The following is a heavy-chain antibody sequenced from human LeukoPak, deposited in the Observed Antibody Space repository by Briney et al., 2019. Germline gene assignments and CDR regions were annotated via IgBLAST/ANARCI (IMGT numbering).Heavy chain of an antibody. CDR1: GYSISSGYY. CDR3: ARARDGYNHLYYFDY. CDR2: IYHSGST. Sequence: SETLSLTCTVSGYSISSGYYWGWIQQPPGKGLEWIGSIYHSGSTYYNPSLKSRVTISVDTSKNQFSLKLSSVTAADTAVYYCARARDGYNHLYYFDYWGQGTLVTVSS. D-gene: IGHD5-24*01. V-gene: IGHV4-38-2*02. J-gene: IGHJ4*02.